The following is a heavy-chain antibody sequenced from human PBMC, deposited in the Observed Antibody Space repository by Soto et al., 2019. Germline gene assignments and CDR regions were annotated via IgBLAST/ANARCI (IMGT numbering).Heavy chain of an antibody. V-gene: IGHV1-8*01. CDR2: INPNTGYT. CDR3: VRGRVMITFGVVIVIDY. CDR1: GYTFTSYD. D-gene: IGHD3-16*02. Sequence: QVQLVQSGAAMKKPGASAKVSCKASGYTFTSYDINWVRQATGQGLEWMGWINPNTGYTDYAQKFQDRVTMTGNTSITTAYMELSSLRSEDTAVYYCVRGRVMITFGVVIVIDYWGQGSPVTVSS. J-gene: IGHJ4*02.